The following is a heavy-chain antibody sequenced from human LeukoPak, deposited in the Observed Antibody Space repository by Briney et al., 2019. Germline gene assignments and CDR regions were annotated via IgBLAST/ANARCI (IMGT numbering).Heavy chain of an antibody. CDR1: GYTFIDNY. Sequence: GAAVTVSSTATGYTFIDNYIHWLPQAPGQGLEWTGRIKPNGGVTNYARNFQGTITMTRDTSISKAFMELRSLRSDATAVYYSARPSYGGAGCYYYFDYWGEGTLVTVAS. D-gene: IGHD2-21*02. CDR2: IKPNGGVT. V-gene: IGHV1-2*06. J-gene: IGHJ4*02. CDR3: ARPSYGGAGCYYYFDY.